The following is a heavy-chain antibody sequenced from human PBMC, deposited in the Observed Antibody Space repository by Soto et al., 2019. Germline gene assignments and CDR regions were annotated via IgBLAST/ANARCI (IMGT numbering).Heavy chain of an antibody. CDR3: AKDPPSSSSNSFDI. Sequence: PGGSLRLSRAASGFTFSSYAMNWVRQAPGQGLEWVSFISGSGGTTYYADSVKGGFTISRDKSKSTLFLQMDSLRAEDTAMYYCAKDPPSSSSNSFDIWGQGTMVTVSS. D-gene: IGHD2-2*01. J-gene: IGHJ3*02. CDR1: GFTFSSYA. CDR2: ISGSGGTT. V-gene: IGHV3-23*01.